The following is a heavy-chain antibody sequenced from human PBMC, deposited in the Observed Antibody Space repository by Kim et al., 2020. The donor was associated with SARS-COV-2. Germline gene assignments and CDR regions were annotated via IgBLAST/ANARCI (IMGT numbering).Heavy chain of an antibody. J-gene: IGHJ4*02. Sequence: SETLSLTCTVSGGSISDYYWSWIRQPPGKGLEWIGYIYYSGGTNYNPSLKSRVTISVDTSKNQFSLKLSSVTAADTAVYYCAGAYSYVQANFWGQGTLVT. CDR2: IYYSGGT. CDR1: GGSISDYY. CDR3: AGAYSYVQANF. V-gene: IGHV4-59*01. D-gene: IGHD5-18*01.